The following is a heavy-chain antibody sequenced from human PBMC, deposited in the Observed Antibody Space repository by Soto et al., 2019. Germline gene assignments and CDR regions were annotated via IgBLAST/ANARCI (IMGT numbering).Heavy chain of an antibody. CDR1: GFTFISYA. CDR2: IGTAGDT. V-gene: IGHV3-13*01. CDR3: ARGPTEYCSGGSCYRDGDFDL. D-gene: IGHD2-15*01. Sequence: GGSLRLSCSASGFTFISYAMHWVLQAPGKGLEWVSAIGTAGDTYYPGSVKGRFTISRENAKNSLYLQMNSLRAGDTAVYYCARGPTEYCSGGSCYRDGDFDLWGQGTMVTGSS. J-gene: IGHJ3*01.